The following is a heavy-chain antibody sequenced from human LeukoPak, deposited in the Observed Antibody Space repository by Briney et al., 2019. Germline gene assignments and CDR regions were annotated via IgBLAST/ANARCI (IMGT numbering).Heavy chain of an antibody. D-gene: IGHD6-19*01. Sequence: GRSLRLSCAASGFTFSSYAMHWVRQAPGKGLEWVAVISYDGSNKYYADSVKGRFTISRDNSKNTLYLQTNSLRAEDTAVYYCARAGWQSWGQGTLVTVSS. CDR3: ARAGWQS. CDR2: ISYDGSNK. V-gene: IGHV3-30-3*01. CDR1: GFTFSSYA. J-gene: IGHJ4*02.